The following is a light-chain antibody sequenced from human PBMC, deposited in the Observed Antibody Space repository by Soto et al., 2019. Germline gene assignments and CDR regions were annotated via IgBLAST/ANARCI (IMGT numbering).Light chain of an antibody. V-gene: IGKV3-15*01. Sequence: EIVLTQSPATLSLSPGEGATLSCRASQSVSSTYLAWYQQKPGQAPRLLIYGASTRATGIPARFSGSGSGTEFTLTISSLQSEDFAVYYCQQRSNWPRSITFGQGTRLEI. J-gene: IGKJ5*01. CDR3: QQRSNWPRSIT. CDR2: GAS. CDR1: QSVSSTY.